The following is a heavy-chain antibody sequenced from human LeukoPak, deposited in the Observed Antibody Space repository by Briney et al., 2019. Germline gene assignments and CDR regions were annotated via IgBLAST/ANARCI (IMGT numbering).Heavy chain of an antibody. D-gene: IGHD1-1*01. CDR2: IDPSGGST. CDR1: GYTLTRHY. J-gene: IGHJ4*02. Sequence: ASVKVSCKASGYTLTRHYMHWVRQPPGQGVEWMGIIDPSGGSTSYAQKFQGRVTMTRDTSTSTVYMELSSLRSEDTAVYYCARDKSGTTQGDLDYWGQGTLVTVSS. CDR3: ARDKSGTTQGDLDY. V-gene: IGHV1-46*01.